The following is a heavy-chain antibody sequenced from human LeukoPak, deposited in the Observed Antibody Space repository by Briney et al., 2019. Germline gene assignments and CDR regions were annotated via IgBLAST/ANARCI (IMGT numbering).Heavy chain of an antibody. V-gene: IGHV3-11*01. CDR1: GFTVSTYF. D-gene: IGHD3-16*01. CDR3: ARDEAATFGGIKRY. J-gene: IGHJ4*02. CDR2: ISSSGSTI. Sequence: GGSLRLSCAASGFTVSTYFMSWIRQAPGKGLEWVSYISSSGSTIYYADSVKGRFTISRDNAKNSLYLQMNSLRAEDTALYYCARDEAATFGGIKRYWGQGTLVTVSS.